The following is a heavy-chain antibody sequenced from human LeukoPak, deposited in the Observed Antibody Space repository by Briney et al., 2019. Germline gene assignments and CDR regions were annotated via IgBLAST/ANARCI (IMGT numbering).Heavy chain of an antibody. D-gene: IGHD3-22*01. CDR1: GFTFSTYW. V-gene: IGHV3-74*01. CDR2: INSDGNST. Sequence: GGSLRLSCAASGFTFSTYWMHWVRQAPGKGLVWVSRINSDGNSTNYADSVKGRFTISRDNAKNSLYLQMNSLRAEDTALYYCAKDIPPNSSGLWEFDAFDIWGQGTMVTVSS. CDR3: AKDIPPNSSGLWEFDAFDI. J-gene: IGHJ3*02.